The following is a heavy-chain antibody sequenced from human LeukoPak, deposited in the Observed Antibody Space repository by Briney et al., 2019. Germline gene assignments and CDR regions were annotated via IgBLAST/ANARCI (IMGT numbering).Heavy chain of an antibody. V-gene: IGHV3-74*01. J-gene: IGHJ4*02. Sequence: GGSLRLSCTASGFTFSSYWMPWVRQPPGKGLVWVSGINSIGGSTSYADSVKGRFTISRDNAKNTLYLQMNSLRAEDTAVYYCARRIQGMAPYYFDYWGQGTLVTVSS. D-gene: IGHD5-24*01. CDR1: GFTFSSYW. CDR3: ARRIQGMAPYYFDY. CDR2: INSIGGST.